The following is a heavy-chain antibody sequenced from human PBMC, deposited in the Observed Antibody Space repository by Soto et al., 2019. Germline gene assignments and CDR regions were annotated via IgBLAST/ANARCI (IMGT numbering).Heavy chain of an antibody. J-gene: IGHJ4*02. V-gene: IGHV3-23*01. D-gene: IGHD5-12*01. CDR1: GFTFSSYA. Sequence: EVQLLESGGGLVQPGGSLRLSCAASGFTFSSYAMSWVRQAPGKGLEWVSAISGSGGSTYYADSVKGRFTISRDNSKNTLYLQMNSLRAEDTAVYYCAKDKLGVATIPLAEDYWGQGTLVTVSS. CDR3: AKDKLGVATIPLAEDY. CDR2: ISGSGGST.